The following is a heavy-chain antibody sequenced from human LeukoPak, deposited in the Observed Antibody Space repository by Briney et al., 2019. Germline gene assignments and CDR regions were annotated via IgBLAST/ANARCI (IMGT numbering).Heavy chain of an antibody. CDR2: IYHSGTT. V-gene: IGHV4-30-2*01. J-gene: IGHJ5*02. CDR3: ARDAVVMGVLDP. Sequence: PSQTLSLTCTVSGDSLSSGVYYWSWLRQPPGKGLEWIGYIYHSGTTYYNPSLQSRVTISVDRSRNQFSLRLNSVTAADTAVYYCARDAVVMGVLDPWGQGTLVTVSS. D-gene: IGHD4-23*01. CDR1: GDSLSSGVYY.